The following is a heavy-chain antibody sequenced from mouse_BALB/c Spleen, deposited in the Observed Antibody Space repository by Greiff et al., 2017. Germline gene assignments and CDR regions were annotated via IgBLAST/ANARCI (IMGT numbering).Heavy chain of an antibody. D-gene: IGHD1-1*01. Sequence: VKLQQPGAELVRPGASVKLSCKASGYTFTSYWMNWVKQRPEQGLEWIGRIDPYDSETHYNQKFKGKAKLTAVTSTSTAYMELSSLTNEDSAVYYCTRDYYGSSPWFAYWGQGTLVTVSA. CDR2: IDPYDSET. V-gene: IGHV1-59*01. CDR3: TRDYYGSSPWFAY. CDR1: GYTFTSYW. J-gene: IGHJ3*01.